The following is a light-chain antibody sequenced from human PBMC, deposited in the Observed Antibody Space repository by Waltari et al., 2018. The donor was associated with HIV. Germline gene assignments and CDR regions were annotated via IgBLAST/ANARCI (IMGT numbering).Light chain of an antibody. Sequence: QSALTQAASVSGSPGQSITISCTGTSSDVGSYDLVSWYQQHPGKAPKLMIYEVNKQPSGVSNRFSGSKSGNTASLTISGLQAEDEADYYCCSYAGSNNYVVFGGGTKLTVL. CDR2: EVN. CDR3: CSYAGSNNYVV. V-gene: IGLV2-23*02. CDR1: SSDVGSYDL. J-gene: IGLJ2*01.